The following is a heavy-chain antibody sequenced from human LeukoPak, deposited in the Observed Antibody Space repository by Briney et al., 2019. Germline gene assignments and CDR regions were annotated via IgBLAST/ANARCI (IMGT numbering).Heavy chain of an antibody. J-gene: IGHJ4*02. D-gene: IGHD3-10*01. CDR1: GGSFSGYY. Sequence: KPSETLSLTCAVYGGSFSGYYWSWIRQPPGKGLEWIGEINHSGSTNYNPSLKSRVTISVDTSKNQFSLKLTSVTPADTAVYYCARTAKYYYGSETYYFFDYWGQGTLVTISS. V-gene: IGHV4-34*01. CDR3: ARTAKYYYGSETYYFFDY. CDR2: INHSGST.